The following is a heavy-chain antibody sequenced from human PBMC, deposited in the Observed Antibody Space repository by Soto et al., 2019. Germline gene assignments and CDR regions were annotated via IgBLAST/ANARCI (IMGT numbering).Heavy chain of an antibody. CDR2: FDPEDGET. CDR1: GYTLTELS. Sequence: EASVKVSCKVSGYTLTELSMHWVRQAPGKGLELMGGFDPEDGETIYAQKFQGRVTMTEDTSTDTAYMELSSLRSEDTAVYYCATSQTYYYDSSGYLTKGHNWFDPWGQGTLVTVSS. J-gene: IGHJ5*02. D-gene: IGHD3-22*01. CDR3: ATSQTYYYDSSGYLTKGHNWFDP. V-gene: IGHV1-24*01.